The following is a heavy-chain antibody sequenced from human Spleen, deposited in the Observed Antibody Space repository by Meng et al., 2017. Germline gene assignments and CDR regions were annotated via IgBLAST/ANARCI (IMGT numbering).Heavy chain of an antibody. D-gene: IGHD1-26*01. CDR1: GFTFSNAW. Sequence: VTLVGFGGGLVKPGSPLTLSCAGSGFTFSNAWMSWVRQAPGKGLEWVGRIKSKADDGSADYAAPVTGRFTISRDDSKSTLYLQMSGLRINDTGVYYCTWDDKAVSDYWGQGTLVTVSS. CDR3: TWDDKAVSDY. V-gene: IGHV3-15*01. CDR2: IKSKADDGSA. J-gene: IGHJ4*02.